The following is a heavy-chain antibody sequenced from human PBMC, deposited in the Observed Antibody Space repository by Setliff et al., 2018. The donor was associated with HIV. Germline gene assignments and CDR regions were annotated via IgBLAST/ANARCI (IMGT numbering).Heavy chain of an antibody. D-gene: IGHD6-25*01. V-gene: IGHV5-51*01. CDR3: VRRQQRPQNAIES. Sequence: GEYLKLPCKASGYTFTSNWIVWVRQVPGKGLEWMGIIDPRDSETRYSPSFEGQVTVSVDRSINTAYLHWSSLKASDPAMYSCVRRQQRPQNAIESWGPGTLVTVSS. CDR1: GYTFTSNW. J-gene: IGHJ4*02. CDR2: IDPRDSET.